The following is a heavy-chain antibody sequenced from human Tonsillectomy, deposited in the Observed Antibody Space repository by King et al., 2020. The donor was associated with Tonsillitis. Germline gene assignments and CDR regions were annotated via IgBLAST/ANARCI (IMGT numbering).Heavy chain of an antibody. CDR1: GFTFSSYA. V-gene: IGHV3-23*04. D-gene: IGHD3-22*01. Sequence: VQLVESGGGLVQPGGSLRLSCAASGFTFSSYAMSWVRQAPGKGLEWVSAISGSGGSTYYADSVKGRFTISRDNSKNTLYLQMNSLRAEDTAVYYCAKTHARRPDITMIVVVKQGYFDYWGQGPLVTVSS. J-gene: IGHJ4*02. CDR2: ISGSGGST. CDR3: AKTHARRPDITMIVVVKQGYFDY.